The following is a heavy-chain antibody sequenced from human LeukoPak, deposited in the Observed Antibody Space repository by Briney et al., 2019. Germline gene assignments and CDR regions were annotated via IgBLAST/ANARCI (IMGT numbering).Heavy chain of an antibody. CDR1: GGSISSYY. V-gene: IGHV4-4*07. D-gene: IGHD2-15*01. CDR2: IYTSGST. Sequence: SETLSLTCTVSGGSISSYYWSWIRQPAGKGLEWIGRIYTSGSTNYNPSLKSRVTTSVDTSKNQFSLKLSSVTAADTAVYYCAREAPYCSGGSCYSNYRSTTDFDYWGQGTLVTVSS. J-gene: IGHJ4*02. CDR3: AREAPYCSGGSCYSNYRSTTDFDY.